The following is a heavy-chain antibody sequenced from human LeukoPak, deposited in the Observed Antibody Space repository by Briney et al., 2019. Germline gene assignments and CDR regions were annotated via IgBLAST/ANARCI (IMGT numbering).Heavy chain of an antibody. V-gene: IGHV4-59*01. CDR2: IYCSGGT. D-gene: IGHD1-26*01. Sequence: SETLSLTCTVSGGSINGYYWSWIRQPPGKGLEWIGYIYCSGGTNYNPSLKSRVTMSVDTSKNQFSLKLTSVTAADTAVYYCARLTSGSYSFYYYIGVWGKGTTVTVSS. CDR1: GGSINGYY. CDR3: ARLTSGSYSFYYYIGV. J-gene: IGHJ6*03.